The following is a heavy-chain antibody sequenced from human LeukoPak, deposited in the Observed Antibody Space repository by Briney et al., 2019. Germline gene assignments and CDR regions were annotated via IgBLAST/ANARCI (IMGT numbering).Heavy chain of an antibody. J-gene: IGHJ5*02. V-gene: IGHV4-39*07. CDR2: IFYSGNT. CDR1: GGSMSSSSCY. CDR3: ARGTERIVAAAGT. Sequence: SETLSLTCTVSGGSMSSSSCYWDWFRQPPGKGLEWIGSIFYSGNTYYNPSLKSRVTISVDTSKNQFSLILSSLTAADTAIYYCARGTERIVAAAGTWGQGTLVTVSS. D-gene: IGHD6-13*01.